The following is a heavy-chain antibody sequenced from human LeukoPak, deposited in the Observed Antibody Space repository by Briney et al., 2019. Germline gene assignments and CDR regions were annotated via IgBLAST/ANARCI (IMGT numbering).Heavy chain of an antibody. D-gene: IGHD3-16*01. CDR2: ISYDGTKK. Sequence: GGSLRLSCAASGFTFSDHSMSWIRQAPGKGLEWVGVISYDGTKKYHAASVKGRFTISRDNPKNTVFLQMNDLRPDDMALYYCAREAVNYGGSDYWGQGTLVTVSS. CDR3: AREAVNYGGSDY. V-gene: IGHV3-30*04. J-gene: IGHJ4*02. CDR1: GFTFSDHS.